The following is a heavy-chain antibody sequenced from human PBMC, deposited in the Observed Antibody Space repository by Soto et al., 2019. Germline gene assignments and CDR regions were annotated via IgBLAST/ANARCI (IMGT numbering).Heavy chain of an antibody. J-gene: IGHJ4*02. CDR2: ISGSGGST. CDR3: ASGGSSLNFDS. Sequence: GGSLRLSCAASGFTFSSYAMNWVRQAPGEGLEWVSVISGSGGSTYYADSVKGRFTISRDNSKNTLYLQMNSLRAEDTAVYYCASGGSSLNFDSWGQGTLVTV. CDR1: GFTFSSYA. V-gene: IGHV3-23*01. D-gene: IGHD6-6*01.